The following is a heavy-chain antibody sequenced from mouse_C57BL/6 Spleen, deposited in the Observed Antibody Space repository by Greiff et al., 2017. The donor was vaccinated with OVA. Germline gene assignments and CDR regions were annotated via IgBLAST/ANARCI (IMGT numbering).Heavy chain of an antibody. CDR2: IYPGDGDT. CDR3: ARSDGYLYYYAMDY. V-gene: IGHV1-82*01. J-gene: IGHJ4*01. D-gene: IGHD2-3*01. Sequence: VHLVESGPELVKPGASVKISCKASGYAFSSSWMNWVKQRPGKGLEWIGRIYPGDGDTNYNGKFKGKATLTADKSSSTAYMQLSSLTSEDSAVYFCARSDGYLYYYAMDYWGQGTSVTVSS. CDR1: GYAFSSSW.